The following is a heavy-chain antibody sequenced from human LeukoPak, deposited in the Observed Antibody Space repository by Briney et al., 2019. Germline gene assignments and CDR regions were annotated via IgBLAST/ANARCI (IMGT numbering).Heavy chain of an antibody. CDR2: INHSGST. J-gene: IGHJ3*02. D-gene: IGHD1-26*01. Sequence: SETLSLTCAVYGGSFNGYYWSWIRQPPGKGLEWIGEINHSGSTNYNPSLKSRVTISVDTSKNQFSLKLSSVTAADTAVYYCARHGAGAFDIWGQGTMVTVSS. CDR1: GGSFNGYY. CDR3: ARHGAGAFDI. V-gene: IGHV4-34*01.